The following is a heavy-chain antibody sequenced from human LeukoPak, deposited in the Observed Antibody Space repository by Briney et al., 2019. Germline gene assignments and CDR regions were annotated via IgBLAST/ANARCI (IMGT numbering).Heavy chain of an antibody. V-gene: IGHV3-21*01. Sequence: GGSLRLSCAASGFTFSSYSMNWVRQAPGKGLEWVSSISSSSSYIYYADSVKGRFTISSDNAKRSLYLQMNSLRAENTAEYYCVAGIAAAGTGLDYGMDVWGQGTTVTVSS. CDR2: ISSSSSYI. CDR1: GFTFSSYS. J-gene: IGHJ6*02. D-gene: IGHD6-13*01. CDR3: VAGIAAAGTGLDYGMDV.